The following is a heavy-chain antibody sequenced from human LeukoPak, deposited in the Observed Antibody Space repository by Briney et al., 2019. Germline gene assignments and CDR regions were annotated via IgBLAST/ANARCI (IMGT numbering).Heavy chain of an antibody. D-gene: IGHD6-13*01. Sequence: SETLSLTCTVSGGSISSYYWSWIRQPAGKGLEWIGRIYTSGSTNYNPSLKSRVTISVDKSKNQFSLKLSSVTAADTAVYHCARERGYSSSWTDYYYYMDVWGKGTTVTVSS. CDR3: ARERGYSSSWTDYYYYMDV. V-gene: IGHV4-4*07. CDR1: GGSISSYY. CDR2: IYTSGST. J-gene: IGHJ6*03.